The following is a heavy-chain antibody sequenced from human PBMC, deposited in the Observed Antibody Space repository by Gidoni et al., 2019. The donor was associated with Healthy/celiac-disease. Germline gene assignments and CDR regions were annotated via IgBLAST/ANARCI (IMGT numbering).Heavy chain of an antibody. V-gene: IGHV1-3*01. CDR1: GYTFTSYA. CDR3: AREARELWFDY. CDR2: INAGNGNT. Sequence: QVQLVQSGAEVKKPGASVTVSCQASGYTFTSYAMHWVRQAPGQRLEWMGWINAGNGNTKYSQKFQGRVTITRDTSASTAYMELSSLRSEDTAVYYGAREARELWFDYWGQGTLVTVSS. D-gene: IGHD3-10*01. J-gene: IGHJ4*02.